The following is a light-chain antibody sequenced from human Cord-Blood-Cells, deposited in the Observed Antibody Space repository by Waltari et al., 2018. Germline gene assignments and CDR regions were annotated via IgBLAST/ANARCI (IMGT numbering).Light chain of an antibody. J-gene: IGLJ7*01. CDR3: AAWDDRLNGAV. Sequence: QSVLTKPPSASGTPGQRVTISCSGSSSNIGSKTVNWYQQLPGTAPKLLIYSNNQRPSGVPDRFSGSKSGTSASLAISGLQSEDEADYYCAAWDDRLNGAVFGGGTQLTVL. CDR2: SNN. V-gene: IGLV1-44*01. CDR1: SSNIGSKT.